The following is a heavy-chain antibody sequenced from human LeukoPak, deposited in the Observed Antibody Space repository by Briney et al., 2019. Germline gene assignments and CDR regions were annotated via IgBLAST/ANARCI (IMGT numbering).Heavy chain of an antibody. Sequence: SETLSLTCIVSGGSISSSIYYWAWVRQPPGKGLEWIGTVFYNGATQYSPSLRSRVTISVDTSKNQFSLKLSSVTAADTAVYYCASSLDAFDIWGQGTMVTVSS. CDR2: VFYNGAT. J-gene: IGHJ3*02. D-gene: IGHD5/OR15-5a*01. V-gene: IGHV4-39*07. CDR1: GGSISSSIYY. CDR3: ASSLDAFDI.